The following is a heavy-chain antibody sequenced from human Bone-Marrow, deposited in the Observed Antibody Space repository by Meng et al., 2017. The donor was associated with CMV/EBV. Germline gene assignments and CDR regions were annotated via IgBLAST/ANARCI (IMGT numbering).Heavy chain of an antibody. V-gene: IGHV3-7*01. Sequence: GGSLRLSCAASGFTFSTYWMSWVRQAPGKGLEWVANIKQDGSEKYYVDSVKGRFTISRDNAKNSLYLQMNSLRAEDRAVYYCARVWYEASCYTNCYYTGMDVWGQGTTVTVSS. CDR3: ARVWYEASCYTNCYYTGMDV. D-gene: IGHD2-2*02. CDR1: GFTFSTYW. CDR2: IKQDGSEK. J-gene: IGHJ6*02.